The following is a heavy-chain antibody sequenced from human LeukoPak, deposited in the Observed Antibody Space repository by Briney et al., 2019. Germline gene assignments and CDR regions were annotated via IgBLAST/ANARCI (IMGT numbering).Heavy chain of an antibody. CDR2: INTNTGNP. CDR3: ARFNSNGIF. Sequence: ASVKVSCKASGCTFTTYAMNWVRQAPGQGLEWMGWINTNTGNPAYAQGFTGRFVFSLDTSVSTAYLQISSLKAEDTAVYYCARFNSNGIFWGQGTLVTVSS. J-gene: IGHJ4*02. V-gene: IGHV7-4-1*02. CDR1: GCTFTTYA. D-gene: IGHD3-3*01.